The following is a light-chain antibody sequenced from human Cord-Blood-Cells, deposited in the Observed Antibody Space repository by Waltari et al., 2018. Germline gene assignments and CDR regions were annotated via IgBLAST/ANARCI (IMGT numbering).Light chain of an antibody. CDR3: SSYTSSSTWV. CDR1: SSDVGCSNY. V-gene: IGLV2-14*03. J-gene: IGLJ3*02. Sequence: QSALTQPASVSGSPGQSIPISCTGTSSDVGCSNYVSWYQQHPGKAPKLMIYDVSNRPSGVSNRFSGSKSGNTASLTSSGLQAEDEADYYCSSYTSSSTWVFGGGTKLTVL. CDR2: DVS.